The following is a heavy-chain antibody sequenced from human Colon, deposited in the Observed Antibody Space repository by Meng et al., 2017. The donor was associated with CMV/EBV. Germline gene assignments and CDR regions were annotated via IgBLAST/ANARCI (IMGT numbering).Heavy chain of an antibody. CDR2: IYFSGSS. CDR3: ARSLSRYYFGMDV. CDR1: GFTLSSYA. Sequence: ESLKISCAASGFTLSSYAMSWVRQPPGKGLEWIGSIYFSGSSFYNPSLKSQVSVSIDTSKSQFSLKVNSVTAADTAVYYCARSLSRYYFGMDVWGQGTTVTVSS. J-gene: IGHJ6*02. V-gene: IGHV4-38-2*01. D-gene: IGHD3-16*01.